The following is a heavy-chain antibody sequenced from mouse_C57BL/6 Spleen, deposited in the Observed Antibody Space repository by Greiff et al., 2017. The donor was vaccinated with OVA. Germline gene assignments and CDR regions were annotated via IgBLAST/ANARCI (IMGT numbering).Heavy chain of an antibody. V-gene: IGHV5-9-1*02. Sequence: EVNLVESGEGLVKPGGSLKLSCAASGFTFSSYAMSWVRQTPEKRLEWVAYISSGGDYIYYADTVKGRFTISRDNARNTLYLQMSSLKSEDTAMYYCTRDRTYDYHWYFDVWGTGTTVTVSS. D-gene: IGHD2-4*01. CDR3: TRDRTYDYHWYFDV. J-gene: IGHJ1*03. CDR1: GFTFSSYA. CDR2: ISSGGDYI.